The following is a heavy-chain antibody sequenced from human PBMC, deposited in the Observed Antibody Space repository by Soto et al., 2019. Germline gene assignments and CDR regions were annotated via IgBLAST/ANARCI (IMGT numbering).Heavy chain of an antibody. D-gene: IGHD2-2*01. Sequence: QVQLQESGPGLVKPSETLSLTCTVSGGSISSYYWSWIRQSPGKGLEWIGYIYYSGSTKYNPSLKSRVSISVDTSKNQFSLKLSSVTAADTAVYYCARVYCSSSSCYPWGNWFDPWGQGTLVTVCS. CDR3: ARVYCSSSSCYPWGNWFDP. V-gene: IGHV4-59*01. CDR1: GGSISSYY. CDR2: IYYSGST. J-gene: IGHJ5*02.